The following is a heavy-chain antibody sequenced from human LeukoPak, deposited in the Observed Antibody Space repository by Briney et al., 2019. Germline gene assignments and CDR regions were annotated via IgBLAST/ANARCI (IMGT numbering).Heavy chain of an antibody. V-gene: IGHV1-2*02. Sequence: ASVKVSCKASGGTFSSYAISWVRQAPGQGLEWMGWINPNSGGTNYVQKFQGRVTMTRDTSIRTAYMELSRLRSDDTAVYYCAREGGGSSGWYDYWGQGSLVTVSS. J-gene: IGHJ4*02. CDR3: AREGGGSSGWYDY. CDR2: INPNSGGT. CDR1: GGTFSSYA. D-gene: IGHD6-19*01.